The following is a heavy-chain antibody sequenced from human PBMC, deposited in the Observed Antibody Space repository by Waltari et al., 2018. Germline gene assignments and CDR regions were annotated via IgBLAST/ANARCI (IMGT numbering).Heavy chain of an antibody. CDR2: TYSSGIA. V-gene: IGHV4-61*02. J-gene: IGHJ6*02. CDR3: ARDRIAVAGYYYYGMDV. Sequence: QVQLQESGPGLVKPSQTLSLTCIVSGDSIRSSNYYWSWIRQPAGKGLEWIGRTYSSGIANYNPSLKGRVTMSVDMSKNQFSLKLSSVTAADTAVYYCARDRIAVAGYYYYGMDVWGQGTTVTVSS. D-gene: IGHD6-19*01. CDR1: GDSIRSSNYY.